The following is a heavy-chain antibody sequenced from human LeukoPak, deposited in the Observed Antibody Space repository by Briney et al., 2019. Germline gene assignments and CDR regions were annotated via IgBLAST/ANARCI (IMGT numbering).Heavy chain of an antibody. CDR1: GITVNTNY. Sequence: GGSLRLSCAASGITVNTNYMSWVRQAPGKGLEWVSIIYSGGATFYADSVKGRFTISRGTSKNTLWLQMNSLRAEDTAVYYCARLHYDVLTGPFDYWGQGTLVTVSS. D-gene: IGHD3-9*01. CDR2: IYSGGAT. J-gene: IGHJ4*02. V-gene: IGHV3-66*04. CDR3: ARLHYDVLTGPFDY.